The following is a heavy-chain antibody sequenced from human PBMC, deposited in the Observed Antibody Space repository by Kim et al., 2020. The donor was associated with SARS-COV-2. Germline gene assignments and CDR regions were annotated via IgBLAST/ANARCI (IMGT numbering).Heavy chain of an antibody. D-gene: IGHD6-19*01. V-gene: IGHV1-2*04. Sequence: ASVKVSCKASGYTFTGYYMHWVRQAPGQGLEWMGWINPNSGGTNYAQKLQGWVTMTRDTSISTAYMELSRLRSDDTAVYYCARDAAAVAGTHFDYWGQGTLVTVSS. CDR2: INPNSGGT. CDR3: ARDAAAVAGTHFDY. CDR1: GYTFTGYY. J-gene: IGHJ4*02.